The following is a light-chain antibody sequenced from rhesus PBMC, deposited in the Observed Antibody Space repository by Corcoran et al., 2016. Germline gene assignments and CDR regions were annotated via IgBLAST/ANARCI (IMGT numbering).Light chain of an antibody. CDR2: AAS. Sequence: DIQMTQSPSSLSASVGDRVTITCRASQTISSYLAWYQQKPGKVPKLLIYAASSLESGGPSRFSGSGSGTEFTLTISSLQPEDFATYYCQQHNSHPFTFGPGTKLDIK. J-gene: IGKJ3*01. CDR3: QQHNSHPFT. CDR1: QTISSY. V-gene: IGKV1-44*02.